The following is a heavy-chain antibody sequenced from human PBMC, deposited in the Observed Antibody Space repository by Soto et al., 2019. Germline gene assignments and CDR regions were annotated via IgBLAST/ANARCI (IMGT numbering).Heavy chain of an antibody. CDR2: IWYDGSNK. Sequence: GGALRLSCAASGLTFSSYGMHWVRQAPGKGLEWVAVIWYDGSNKYYADSVKGRFTISRDNSKNTLYLQMNSLRAEDTAVYYCARDLMRYSSSWYLYYWGQGTLVTVSS. V-gene: IGHV3-33*01. D-gene: IGHD6-13*01. CDR3: ARDLMRYSSSWYLYY. J-gene: IGHJ4*02. CDR1: GLTFSSYG.